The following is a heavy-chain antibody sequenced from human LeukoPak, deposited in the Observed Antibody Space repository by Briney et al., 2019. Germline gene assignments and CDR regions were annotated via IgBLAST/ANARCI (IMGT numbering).Heavy chain of an antibody. CDR1: GYSISSGYH. J-gene: IGHJ4*02. Sequence: SETLSLTCAVSGYSISSGYHWGWIRQPPGKGLEWIGSIYHSGSTYYNPSLKSRVTISVDTSKNQFSLKLSSVTAADTAVYYCARVKSTTYYFDYWGQGTLVLVSS. CDR3: ARVKSTTYYFDY. CDR2: IYHSGST. V-gene: IGHV4-38-2*01. D-gene: IGHD4-17*01.